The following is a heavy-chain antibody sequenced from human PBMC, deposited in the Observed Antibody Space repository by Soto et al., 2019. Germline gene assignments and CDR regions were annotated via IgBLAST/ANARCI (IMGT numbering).Heavy chain of an antibody. V-gene: IGHV3-23*01. CDR3: ARRIKVVPAAHGKNRYYYYYMDV. CDR2: ISGSGGST. D-gene: IGHD2-2*01. Sequence: GGSLRLSCAASGFTFSSYAMSWVRQAPGKGLEWVSAISGSGGSTYYADSVKGWFTISRDNSKNTLYLQMNSLRAEDTAVYYCARRIKVVPAAHGKNRYYYYYMDVWGQGTTVTVSS. CDR1: GFTFSSYA. J-gene: IGHJ6*03.